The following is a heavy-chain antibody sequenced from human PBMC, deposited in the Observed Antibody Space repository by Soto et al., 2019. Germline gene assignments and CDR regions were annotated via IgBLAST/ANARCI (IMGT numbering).Heavy chain of an antibody. CDR2: ISGNGGST. CDR3: ARDGDCGGDCYHDY. J-gene: IGHJ4*02. V-gene: IGHV3-64*01. Sequence: EVQLVESGGGLVQPGGSLRLSCAASGFTFSSYAMHWVRQAPGKGLEYVSAISGNGGSTYYANSVKGRFTISRDNSKNTLYLQMGSLRAEDMAVYYCARDGDCGGDCYHDYWGQGTLVTVSS. D-gene: IGHD2-21*01. CDR1: GFTFSSYA.